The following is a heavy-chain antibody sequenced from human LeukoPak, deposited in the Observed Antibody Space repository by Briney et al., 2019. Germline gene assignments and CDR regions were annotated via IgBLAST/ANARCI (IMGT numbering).Heavy chain of an antibody. CDR3: ARAGGGYSSGWGAFDI. CDR1: GYTFTAYY. D-gene: IGHD5-18*01. V-gene: IGHV1-2*02. Sequence: ASVKVSCKASGYTFTAYYIHWVRQAPGQGLEWMGGINPASGGTSYAQKFQGRVTMTSDTSISTAYMELSRLRSDDTAVYFCARAGGGYSSGWGAFDIWGQGTMVTVSS. CDR2: INPASGGT. J-gene: IGHJ3*02.